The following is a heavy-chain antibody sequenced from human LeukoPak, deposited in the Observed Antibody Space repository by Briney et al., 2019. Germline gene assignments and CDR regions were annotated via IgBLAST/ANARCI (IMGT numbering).Heavy chain of an antibody. Sequence: SVKVSCKASGGTFSSYAISWVRQAPGQGLEWMGGIIPIFGTANYAQKFQGRVTITADESTSTAYMELSSLRSEDTAVYYCASRILPYYYDSSGYYSPFDYWGQGTLVTVSS. V-gene: IGHV1-69*01. J-gene: IGHJ4*02. CDR3: ASRILPYYYDSSGYYSPFDY. CDR2: IIPIFGTA. D-gene: IGHD3-22*01. CDR1: GGTFSSYA.